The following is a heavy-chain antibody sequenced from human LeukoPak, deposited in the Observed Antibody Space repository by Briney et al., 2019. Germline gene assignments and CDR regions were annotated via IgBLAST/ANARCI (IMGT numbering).Heavy chain of an antibody. V-gene: IGHV3-33*01. J-gene: IGHJ4*02. Sequence: GSLRLSCAASGFTFSSYGMHWVRQAPGKGLEWVAVIWYDGSNKYYADSVKGRFTISRDNSKNTLYLQMNSLRAEDTAVYYCARPRGAYDSSGYFDYWGQGTLVTVSS. D-gene: IGHD3-22*01. CDR1: GFTFSSYG. CDR3: ARPRGAYDSSGYFDY. CDR2: IWYDGSNK.